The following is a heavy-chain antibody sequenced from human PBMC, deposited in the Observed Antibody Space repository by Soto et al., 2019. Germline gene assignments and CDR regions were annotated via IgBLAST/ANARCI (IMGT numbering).Heavy chain of an antibody. J-gene: IGHJ4*02. D-gene: IGHD6-13*01. Sequence: GGSLRLCCAASGFTFRNNAMSWVRQTAGKGPEWVSAISGTNGHTYYAASVKGRFTVSRDNSNNTLFLQMNSLTVEDTAVYFCAPRGGIAPSRALDYWGQGTMVTVSS. V-gene: IGHV3-23*01. CDR2: ISGTNGHT. CDR1: GFTFRNNA. CDR3: APRGGIAPSRALDY.